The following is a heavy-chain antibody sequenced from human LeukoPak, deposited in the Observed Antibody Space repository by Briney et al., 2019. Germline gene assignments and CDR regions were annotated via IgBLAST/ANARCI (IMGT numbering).Heavy chain of an antibody. D-gene: IGHD6-19*01. J-gene: IGHJ5*02. Sequence: PSETLSLTCAVYGGSFSGYYWSWIRQPPGKGLEWIGEINHSGSTNYNPSLKSRVTISVDTSKNQFSLKLSSVTAVDTAVYYCARGYSSGWYKWFDPWGQGTLVTVSS. CDR1: GGSFSGYY. CDR3: ARGYSSGWYKWFDP. V-gene: IGHV4-34*01. CDR2: INHSGST.